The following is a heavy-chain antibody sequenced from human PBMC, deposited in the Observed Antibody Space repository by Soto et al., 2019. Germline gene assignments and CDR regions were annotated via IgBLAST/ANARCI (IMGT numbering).Heavy chain of an antibody. CDR1: GGSISSSSYY. CDR3: ARGAYSRYCSGGSCVGFDY. J-gene: IGHJ4*02. CDR2: IYYSGST. D-gene: IGHD2-15*01. Sequence: LQLQESGPGLVKPSETLSLTCTVSGGSISSSSYYWGWIRQPPGKGLEWIGSIYYSGSTYYKPSLQRRVNMSVDTSKNPFSLKLSSVTAADTAVYYCARGAYSRYCSGGSCVGFDYWGQGTLVTVSS. V-gene: IGHV4-39*01.